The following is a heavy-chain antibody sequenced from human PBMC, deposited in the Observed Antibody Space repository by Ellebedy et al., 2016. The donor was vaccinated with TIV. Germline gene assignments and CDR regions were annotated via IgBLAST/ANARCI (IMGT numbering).Heavy chain of an antibody. CDR1: GGSISSSSYY. Sequence: MPSETLSLTCTVSGGSISSSSYYWGWIRQPPGKGLEWIGSIYYSGSTYYNPSLKSRVTISVDTSKNQFSLKLSSVAAADTAVYYCARSGYSGYEILWGQGTLVTVSS. D-gene: IGHD5-12*01. CDR2: IYYSGST. CDR3: ARSGYSGYEIL. J-gene: IGHJ4*02. V-gene: IGHV4-39*01.